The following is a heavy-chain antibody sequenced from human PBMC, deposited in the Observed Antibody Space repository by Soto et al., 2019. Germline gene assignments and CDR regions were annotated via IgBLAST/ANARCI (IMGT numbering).Heavy chain of an antibody. D-gene: IGHD6-6*01. CDR1: GDSVSSNSAA. V-gene: IGHV6-1*01. J-gene: IGHJ4*02. CDR2: TYYRSKWYN. CDR3: ARDDLSPYSSSSGGYFDY. Sequence: SQTLSLTCAISGDSVSSNSAAWNWIRQSPSRGLEWLGRTYYRSKWYNDYAVSVKSRITINPDTSKNQFSLQLNSMTPEDTAVYYCARDDLSPYSSSSGGYFDYWGQGTLVTVSS.